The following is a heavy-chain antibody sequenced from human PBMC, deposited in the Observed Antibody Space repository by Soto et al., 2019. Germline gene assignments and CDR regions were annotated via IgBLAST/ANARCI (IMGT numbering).Heavy chain of an antibody. CDR2: INHSGST. J-gene: IGHJ6*03. D-gene: IGHD4-4*01. Sequence: QVQLQQWGAGLLKPSETLSLTCAVYGGSFSGYYWSWIRQPPGKGLEWIGEINHSGSTNYNPSLKSRVTISVDTSKNQFSLKLSSVTAADTAVYYCARAVYYSRSYYYYYYMDVWGKGTTVTVSS. CDR3: ARAVYYSRSYYYYYYMDV. CDR1: GGSFSGYY. V-gene: IGHV4-34*01.